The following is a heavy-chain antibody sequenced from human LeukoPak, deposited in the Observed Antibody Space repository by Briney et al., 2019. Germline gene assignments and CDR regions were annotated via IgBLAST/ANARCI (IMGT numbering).Heavy chain of an antibody. CDR2: IWYDGSNK. D-gene: IGHD4-17*01. J-gene: IGHJ3*02. V-gene: IGHV3-33*08. CDR3: ARVSYGDTAFDT. Sequence: GGSLRLSCAASGFTFSSYAMHWVRQAPGKGLEWVAVIWYDGSNKYYADSVKGRFTISRDNSKNTLYLQMNSLRAEDTAVYYCARVSYGDTAFDTWGQGTMVTVSS. CDR1: GFTFSSYA.